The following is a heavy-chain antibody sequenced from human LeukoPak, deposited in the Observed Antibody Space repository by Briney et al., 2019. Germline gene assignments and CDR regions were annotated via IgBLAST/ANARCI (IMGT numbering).Heavy chain of an antibody. Sequence: GGSLRLSCAASGFTFSSFAMSWVRQAPGKGLEWLSVITGSGYDTNSADSVKGRFTISRDNSKNSLYLQMNSLRAEDTAVYYCARDGFSSSWYGRALDYWGQGTLVTVSS. CDR2: ITGSGYDT. CDR1: GFTFSSFA. CDR3: ARDGFSSSWYGRALDY. V-gene: IGHV3-23*01. D-gene: IGHD6-13*01. J-gene: IGHJ4*02.